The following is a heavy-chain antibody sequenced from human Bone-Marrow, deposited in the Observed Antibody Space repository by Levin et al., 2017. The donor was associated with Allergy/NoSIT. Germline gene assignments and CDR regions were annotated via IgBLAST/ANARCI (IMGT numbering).Heavy chain of an antibody. D-gene: IGHD4-23*01. CDR2: ISGDGSMA. V-gene: IGHV3-74*01. CDR3: AKDVHYGGSDY. CDR1: GFAFTNFW. J-gene: IGHJ4*02. Sequence: PGGSLRLSCSASGFAFTNFWMHWFRQAPGGGLAWVSQISGDGSMAHYGDSVRGRFTVSRDNAKNTVYLQMDSLRVEDTAIYYCAKDVHYGGSDYWGQGTLVTVS.